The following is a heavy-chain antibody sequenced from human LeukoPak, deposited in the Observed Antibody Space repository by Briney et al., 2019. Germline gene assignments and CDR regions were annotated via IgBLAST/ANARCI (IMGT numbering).Heavy chain of an antibody. CDR2: IWYDGSNK. CDR1: GFTFSSYG. Sequence: PGRTLRLSCAASGFTFSSYGMHWVRQAPGKGLEGVAVIWYDGSNKYYADSVKGRFTIPRDNSKNTLYLQMNSLRAEDTAVYYCARPYSSSWYGAFDIWGQGTMVTVSS. D-gene: IGHD6-13*01. CDR3: ARPYSSSWYGAFDI. J-gene: IGHJ3*02. V-gene: IGHV3-33*01.